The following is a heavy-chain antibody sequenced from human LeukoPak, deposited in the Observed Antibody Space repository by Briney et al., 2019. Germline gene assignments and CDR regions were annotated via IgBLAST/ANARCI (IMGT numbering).Heavy chain of an antibody. D-gene: IGHD6-19*01. V-gene: IGHV5-51*01. CDR1: GYSINTYW. J-gene: IGHJ4*02. Sequence: KNGESLKISCKGSGYSINTYWIGWVRQMPGKGLEWMGLIYPGDSDTRYSPSFQGQVTISADKSISTAYLQWSSLKASDTAMYYCARHPSSSGRNYFDYWGQGTLVTVSS. CDR2: IYPGDSDT. CDR3: ARHPSSSGRNYFDY.